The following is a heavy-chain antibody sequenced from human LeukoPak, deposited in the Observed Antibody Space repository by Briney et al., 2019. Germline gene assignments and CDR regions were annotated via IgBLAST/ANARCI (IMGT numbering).Heavy chain of an antibody. J-gene: IGHJ4*02. D-gene: IGHD1-20*01. Sequence: ASVKVSCKASGYTFTCYYMHWVRQAPGQGLEWMGRINPNSGGTNYAQKFQGRVTMTRDTSISTAYMELSRLRSDDTAVYYCARPVLKGYDNCGYWGQGTLVTVSS. CDR2: INPNSGGT. CDR3: ARPVLKGYDNCGY. V-gene: IGHV1-2*06. CDR1: GYTFTCYY.